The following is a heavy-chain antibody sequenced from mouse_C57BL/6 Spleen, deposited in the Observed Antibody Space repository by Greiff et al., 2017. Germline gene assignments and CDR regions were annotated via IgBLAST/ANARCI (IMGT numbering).Heavy chain of an antibody. D-gene: IGHD1-1*01. CDR1: GYSFTSYY. CDR2: IYPGSGNT. J-gene: IGHJ4*01. CDR3: AREGLLRFYAIDD. V-gene: IGHV1-66*01. Sequence: QGQLQQSGPELVKPGASVKISCKASGYSFTSYYIHWVKTRPGPGLEWIGWIYPGSGNTKYNEKFKGKATLTADTSSSTAYMQLSSLTSEDSAVYYCAREGLLRFYAIDDWGQGTSVTVSS.